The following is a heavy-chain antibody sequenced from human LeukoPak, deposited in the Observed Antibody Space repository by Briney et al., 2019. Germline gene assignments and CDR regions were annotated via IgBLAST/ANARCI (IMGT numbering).Heavy chain of an antibody. V-gene: IGHV4-39*01. D-gene: IGHD1-26*01. CDR3: ARHEYSGSYYGLSWFDP. Sequence: PSETLSLTCTVSGGSISSSGYYWGWIRQPPGKGLEWIASIYYSGSTYYNPSLKSRVTISVDTSKNQLSLKLSSLTAADTAVYYYARHEYSGSYYGLSWFDPWGQGTPVTVSS. J-gene: IGHJ5*02. CDR1: GGSISSSGYY. CDR2: IYYSGST.